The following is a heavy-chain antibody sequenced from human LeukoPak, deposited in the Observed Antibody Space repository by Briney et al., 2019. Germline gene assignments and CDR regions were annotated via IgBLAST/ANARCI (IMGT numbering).Heavy chain of an antibody. CDR3: ARVSTSWYQDWYFDL. CDR2: IFYRGGT. V-gene: IGHV4-34*12. J-gene: IGHJ2*01. Sequence: SETLSLTCAVYGGSFSGYYWSWIRQPPGKGLEWIGNIFYRGGTYYSPSLKSRVTISLDMSRNEFSLKLSSVTAADTAVYYCARVSTSWYQDWYFDLWGRGTLVTVSS. CDR1: GGSFSGYY. D-gene: IGHD6-13*01.